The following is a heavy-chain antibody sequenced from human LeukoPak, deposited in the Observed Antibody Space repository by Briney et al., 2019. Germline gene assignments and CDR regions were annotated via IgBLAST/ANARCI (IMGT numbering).Heavy chain of an antibody. V-gene: IGHV4-39*07. D-gene: IGHD1-1*01. J-gene: IGHJ4*02. CDR3: ARFKQLGRSFDS. Sequence: SETLSHTCTVSGGSIGKTSYYWGWIRQPPGKGLGWIGNIYYSGTTYYNPSLKSRATISVDTSKNQFSLTLNSVTAADTAVYFCARFKQLGRSFDSWGLGSLVTVSS. CDR2: IYYSGTT. CDR1: GGSIGKTSYY.